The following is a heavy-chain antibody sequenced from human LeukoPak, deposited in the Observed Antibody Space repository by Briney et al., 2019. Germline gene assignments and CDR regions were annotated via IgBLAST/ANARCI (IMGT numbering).Heavy chain of an antibody. CDR1: GGTFSSYA. J-gene: IGHJ4*02. V-gene: IGHV1-69*05. Sequence: ASVKVSCKASGGTFSSYAISWVRQAPGQGLEWMGGIIPIFGTANYAQKFQGRVTITTDESTSTAYMELSSLRSEDTAVYYCARGQVRVYSSSFDYWGQGTLVTVSS. CDR3: ARGQVRVYSSSFDY. D-gene: IGHD6-6*01. CDR2: IIPIFGTA.